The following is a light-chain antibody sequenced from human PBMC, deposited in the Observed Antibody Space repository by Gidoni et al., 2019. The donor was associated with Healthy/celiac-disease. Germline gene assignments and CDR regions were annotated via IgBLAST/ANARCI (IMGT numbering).Light chain of an antibody. CDR3: MQALQTPWS. CDR2: FGS. J-gene: IGKJ1*01. CDR1: QSLLHRNGYNY. Sequence: DIVMTPSPLSLPVTPGEPASITCRSSQSLLHRNGYNYLDWYLQKPGQSPQLLIYFGSYRASGVPYRFSGSGSGTDFTLTISRVEAEDFGVYYCMQALQTPWSFGQGTKVEIK. V-gene: IGKV2-28*01.